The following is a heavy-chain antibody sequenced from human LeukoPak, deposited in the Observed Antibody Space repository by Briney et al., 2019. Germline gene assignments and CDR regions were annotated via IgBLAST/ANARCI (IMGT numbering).Heavy chain of an antibody. Sequence: SVKVSCKASGGTFSSHAMSWVRQAPGQGLEWMGGIIPILDITNYAQKFQGRVTITTDESTSTAYMELRSLRSDDTAVYYCARDKFGIAAAAPAPFDYWGQGTLVTVSS. CDR3: ARDKFGIAAAAPAPFDY. CDR1: GGTFSSHA. D-gene: IGHD6-13*01. CDR2: IIPILDIT. V-gene: IGHV1-69*10. J-gene: IGHJ4*02.